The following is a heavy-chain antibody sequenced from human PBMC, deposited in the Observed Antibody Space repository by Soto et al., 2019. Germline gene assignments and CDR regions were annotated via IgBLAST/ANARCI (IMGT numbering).Heavy chain of an antibody. CDR2: IYYSGST. J-gene: IGHJ4*02. D-gene: IGHD2-15*01. CDR1: GGSISSSSYY. Sequence: SETLTLTCTVSGGSISSSSYYWGWIRQPPGKGLEWIGSIYYSGSTYYNPSLKSRVTISVDTSKNQFSLKLSSVTAADTAVYYCARHTPAISISDHWGQGTLVTVSS. V-gene: IGHV4-39*01. CDR3: ARHTPAISISDH.